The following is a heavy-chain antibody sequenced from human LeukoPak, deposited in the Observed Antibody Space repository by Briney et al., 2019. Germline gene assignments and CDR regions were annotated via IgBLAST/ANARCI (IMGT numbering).Heavy chain of an antibody. CDR2: ISGSGFTT. J-gene: IGHJ1*01. Sequence: GGSLRLSCVASGFTFSNHAVNWVRQAPGKGLEWVSTISGSGFTTYYADSVKGRFTISRDNSRNTLYLQMSSLSADDTAVYYCATVPGSDGSGPNAEYFLHWGQGTLVTVSS. D-gene: IGHD3-10*01. V-gene: IGHV3-23*01. CDR3: ATVPGSDGSGPNAEYFLH. CDR1: GFTFSNHA.